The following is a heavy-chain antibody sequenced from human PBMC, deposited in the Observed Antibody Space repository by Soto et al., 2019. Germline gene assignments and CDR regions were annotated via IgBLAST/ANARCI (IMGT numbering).Heavy chain of an antibody. V-gene: IGHV1-18*04. J-gene: IGHJ4*02. CDR1: GFTFTSYG. CDR2: ISAFSGNA. Sequence: QVQLVQSGAQVKKPRASVKVSCKTSGFTFTSYGISWVRQVPGQGLEWLGWISAFSGNADYTERLQGRVTMTTDASTSTAYVELRSLRSDDTAIYYCARDRERNPWHFDHWGQGTLVTVSS. D-gene: IGHD3-10*01. CDR3: ARDRERNPWHFDH.